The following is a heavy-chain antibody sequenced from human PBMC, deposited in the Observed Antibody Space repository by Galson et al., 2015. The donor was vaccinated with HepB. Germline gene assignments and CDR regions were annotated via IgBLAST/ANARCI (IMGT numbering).Heavy chain of an antibody. J-gene: IGHJ6*03. Sequence: SVKVSCKASGGTFSSYAISWVRQAPGQGLEWMGGIIPIFGTANYAQKFQGRVTTTADESTSTAYMELSSLRSEDTAVYYCARDTGLFYDFWSGYRRPGDYYYYMAVWGKGTTVTVSS. CDR1: GGTFSSYA. CDR2: IIPIFGTA. D-gene: IGHD3-3*01. V-gene: IGHV1-69*13. CDR3: ARDTGLFYDFWSGYRRPGDYYYYMAV.